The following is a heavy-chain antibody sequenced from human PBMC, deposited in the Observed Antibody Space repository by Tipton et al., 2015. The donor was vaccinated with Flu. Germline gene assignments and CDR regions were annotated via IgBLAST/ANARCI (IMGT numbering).Heavy chain of an antibody. CDR2: IYHTATT. Sequence: TLSLTCTVSGGSVSRFHWSWLRKPPGKALEWIGYIYHTATTNYNSSLRTRVTMSLDRSRNQFSLKVTSVTAADTAVYYCARVGRITWDYQFDHWGQGALVTVSS. J-gene: IGHJ4*02. V-gene: IGHV4-59*08. D-gene: IGHD3-10*01. CDR3: ARVGRITWDYQFDH. CDR1: GGSVSRFH.